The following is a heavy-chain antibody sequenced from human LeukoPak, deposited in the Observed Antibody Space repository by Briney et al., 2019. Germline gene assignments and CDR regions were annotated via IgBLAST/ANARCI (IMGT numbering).Heavy chain of an antibody. J-gene: IGHJ3*02. D-gene: IGHD3-22*01. CDR2: IYYSGST. CDR1: GGSISSYY. Sequence: SETLSLTCTVSGGSISSYYWSWIRQPPGKGLEWIGYIYYSGSTNYNPSLKSRVTISVDTSKNQFSLKLSSVTAADTAVYYCARYRYYYDSSGYYPDAFDIWGQGTMVTVSS. V-gene: IGHV4-59*08. CDR3: ARYRYYYDSSGYYPDAFDI.